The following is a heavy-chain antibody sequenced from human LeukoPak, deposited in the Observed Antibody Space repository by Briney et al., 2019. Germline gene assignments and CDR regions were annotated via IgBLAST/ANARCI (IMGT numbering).Heavy chain of an antibody. D-gene: IGHD4-17*01. J-gene: IGHJ4*02. V-gene: IGHV3-9*01. CDR3: AREGDGGYGAYFDY. Sequence: PGRSLRLSCAASGFTFDDYAMHWVRQAPGKGLEWVSGISWNSGSIGYADSVKGRFTISRDNSKNTLYLQMNSLRAEDTAVYYCAREGDGGYGAYFDYWGQGTLVTVSS. CDR1: GFTFDDYA. CDR2: ISWNSGSI.